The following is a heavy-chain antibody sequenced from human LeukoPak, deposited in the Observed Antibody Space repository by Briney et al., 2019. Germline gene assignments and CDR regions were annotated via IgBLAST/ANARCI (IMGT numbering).Heavy chain of an antibody. CDR3: ARDGPSIAAVGTDYFDY. Sequence: PSETLSLTCTVSGGSITNLNYYWTWIRQPAGTRLEWIGRIYTSGGTNYNPSLKSRVTMSVDKSKNQISLNLASLTAADTAVYYCARDGPSIAAVGTDYFDYWGQGTLVTVSS. J-gene: IGHJ4*02. CDR2: IYTSGGT. D-gene: IGHD6-13*01. CDR1: GGSITNLNYY. V-gene: IGHV4-61*02.